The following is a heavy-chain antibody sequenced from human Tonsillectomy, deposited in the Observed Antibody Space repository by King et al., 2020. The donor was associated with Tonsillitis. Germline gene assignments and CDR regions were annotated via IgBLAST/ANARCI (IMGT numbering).Heavy chain of an antibody. J-gene: IGHJ4*02. D-gene: IGHD2-15*01. CDR2: ISYDGSNK. CDR3: AKDEGPYSLYYFDY. Sequence: VQLVESGGGVVQPGRSLRLSCAASGFTFSSYGMHWVRQAPGKGLEWVAVISYDGSNKYYADSVKGRFTISRDKSKKKMYLQMNSLRAEDTAVYYCAKDEGPYSLYYFDYWGQGTLVTVSS. CDR1: GFTFSSYG. V-gene: IGHV3-30*18.